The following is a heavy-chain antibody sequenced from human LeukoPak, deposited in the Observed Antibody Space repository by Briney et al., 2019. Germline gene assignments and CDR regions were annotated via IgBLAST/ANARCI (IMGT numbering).Heavy chain of an antibody. D-gene: IGHD3-10*01. J-gene: IGHJ5*02. CDR3: AKLSTTPSPNYGSGSYYTRINWFDP. CDR1: GFTFSSYA. Sequence: PGGSLRLSCAASGFTFSSYAMSWVRRAPGKGLEWVSAISGSGGSTYYADSVKGRFTISRDNSKNTLYLQMNSLRAEDTAVYYCAKLSTTPSPNYGSGSYYTRINWFDPWGQGTLVTVSS. V-gene: IGHV3-23*01. CDR2: ISGSGGST.